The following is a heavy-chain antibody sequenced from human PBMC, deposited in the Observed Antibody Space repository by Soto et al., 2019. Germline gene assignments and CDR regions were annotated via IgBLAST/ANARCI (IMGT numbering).Heavy chain of an antibody. CDR3: ARGVGGDSVMYFDY. D-gene: IGHD4-17*01. V-gene: IGHV4-59*01. CDR2: IYYSGST. CDR1: GGSISSYY. J-gene: IGHJ4*02. Sequence: SETLSLTCTVSGGSISSYYWSWIRQPPGKGLEWIGYIYYSGSTNYNPSLKSRVTISVDTSKNQFSLKLSSVTAADTAVYYCARGVGGDSVMYFDYWGQGTLVTVSS.